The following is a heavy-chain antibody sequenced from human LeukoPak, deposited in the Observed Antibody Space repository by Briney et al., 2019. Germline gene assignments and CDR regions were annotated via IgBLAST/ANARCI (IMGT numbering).Heavy chain of an antibody. CDR3: AKDITSGRGAFDI. CDR1: GVTVNSET. D-gene: IGHD3-10*01. Sequence: PGASRRLPCAATGVTVNSETLHWLRKATGKGLEWVSLISWDGGSTYYADSVKGRFTISRDNSNNSLYLQMNSLRTEDTALYYCAKDITSGRGAFDIWGQGTMVTVSS. CDR2: ISWDGGST. V-gene: IGHV3-43*01. J-gene: IGHJ3*02.